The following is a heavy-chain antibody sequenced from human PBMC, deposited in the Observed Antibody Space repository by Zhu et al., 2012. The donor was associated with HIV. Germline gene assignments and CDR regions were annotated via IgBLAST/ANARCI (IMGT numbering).Heavy chain of an antibody. V-gene: IGHV4-34*01. CDR2: INHSGGT. Sequence: QVQLQQWGAGPLKPSETPSLTCAVYGGSFSDSYWNWIRQPPGKGLEWIGEINHSGGTKYNPSLKSRVTILVDTSKNQFSLKLHSVTAADTAVYFCARKWGAAFDHWGQGIPGHRLL. J-gene: IGHJ5*02. D-gene: IGHD1-26*01. CDR1: GGSFSDSY. CDR3: ARKWGAAFDH.